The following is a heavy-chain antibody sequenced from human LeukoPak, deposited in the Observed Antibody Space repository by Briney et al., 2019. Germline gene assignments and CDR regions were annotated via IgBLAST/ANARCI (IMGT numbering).Heavy chain of an antibody. Sequence: GASVTVSCKASGYTFTSYAMHWVRQAPGQRLEWMGWINAGNGNTKYSQKFQGRVTITRDTSASTAYMELSSLRSEDTPVYYCARGEQQLVRRYFDYWGQGTLVTVSS. CDR3: ARGEQQLVRRYFDY. J-gene: IGHJ4*02. D-gene: IGHD6-13*01. CDR2: INAGNGNT. V-gene: IGHV1-3*01. CDR1: GYTFTSYA.